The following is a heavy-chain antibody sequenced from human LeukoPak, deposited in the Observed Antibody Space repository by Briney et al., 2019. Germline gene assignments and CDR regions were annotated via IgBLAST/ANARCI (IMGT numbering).Heavy chain of an antibody. Sequence: PSETLSLTCAVHGGSFSGYYWSWNRQPAGKGLEGIGEINPSGSTIYNPSLKRRVSISVDTSKNQLSLKLSSVTAADTAVYYCARQGYCTSTTNCSNAFDIWGQGTMVTVSS. CDR2: INPSGST. D-gene: IGHD2-2*01. J-gene: IGHJ3*02. V-gene: IGHV4-34*01. CDR3: ARQGYCTSTTNCSNAFDI. CDR1: GGSFSGYY.